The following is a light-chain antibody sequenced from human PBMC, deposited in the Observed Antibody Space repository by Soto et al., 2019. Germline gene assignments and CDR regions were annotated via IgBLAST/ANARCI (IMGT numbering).Light chain of an antibody. CDR3: SSYTSTSTLFV. J-gene: IGLJ1*01. V-gene: IGLV2-14*01. Sequence: QSALTQPASVSGSPGQSITISCTGTSSDVGGYNYVSWYQQHPGRAPKLIIYEVTNRPSGVSNRFSGSKSGYTASLTISGLQAEDEADYYCSSYTSTSTLFVFGTGTKVTVL. CDR2: EVT. CDR1: SSDVGGYNY.